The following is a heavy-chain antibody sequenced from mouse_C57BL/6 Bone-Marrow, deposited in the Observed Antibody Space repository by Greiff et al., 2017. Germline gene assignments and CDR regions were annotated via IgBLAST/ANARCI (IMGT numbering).Heavy chain of an antibody. Sequence: DVKLVESGGDLVKPGGSLKLSCAASGFTFSSYGMSWVRQTPDKRLEWVATISSGGSYTYYPDSVKGRFTISRDNAKNPLYLQMSSLKSEDTAMYYCARGYSKDYWGQGTTLTVSS. CDR2: ISSGGSYT. CDR1: GFTFSSYG. D-gene: IGHD2-5*01. J-gene: IGHJ2*01. CDR3: ARGYSKDY. V-gene: IGHV5-6*02.